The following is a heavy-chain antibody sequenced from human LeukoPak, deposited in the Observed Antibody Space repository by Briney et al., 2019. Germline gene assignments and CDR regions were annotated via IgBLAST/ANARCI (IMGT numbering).Heavy chain of an antibody. CDR3: ARDNAPTRYFDWSHDAFDI. CDR2: ISSSSSYI. CDR1: GFTFSSYS. J-gene: IGHJ3*02. D-gene: IGHD3-9*01. Sequence: GGSLRLSCAASGFTFSSYSMNWVRQAPGKGLEWVSSISSSSSYIYYADSVKGRFTISRDNAKNSLYLQMNSLRAEDTAVYYCARDNAPTRYFDWSHDAFDIWGQGTMVTVSS. V-gene: IGHV3-21*01.